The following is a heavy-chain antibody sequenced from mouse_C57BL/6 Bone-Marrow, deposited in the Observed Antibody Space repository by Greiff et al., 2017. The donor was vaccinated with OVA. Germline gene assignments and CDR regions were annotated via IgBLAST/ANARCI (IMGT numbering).Heavy chain of an antibody. CDR1: GFNIKDDY. Sequence: VQLQQSGAELVRPGASVKLSCTASGFNIKDDYMHWVKQRPEQGLEWIGWIDPENGDTEYASKVQGKATITADTSSNTAYLQQISLTSKETAVYYCTLGGKYWYFDVGGTGTTVTVSS. V-gene: IGHV14-4*01. CDR3: TLGGKYWYFDV. J-gene: IGHJ1*03. CDR2: IDPENGDT. D-gene: IGHD1-1*02.